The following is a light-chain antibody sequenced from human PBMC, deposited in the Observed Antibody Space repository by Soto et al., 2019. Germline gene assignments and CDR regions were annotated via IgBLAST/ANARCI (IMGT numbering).Light chain of an antibody. CDR2: DVN. CDR1: SSDVGGYNY. CDR3: SSYTSIVTVV. Sequence: QSALTQPASVSGSPGQSITISCTGSSSDVGGYNYVSWYKHHPGKAPKLMLYDVNNRPSGVSDRFSGSKSGNTASLTISGLQAEDEATYYCSSYTSIVTVVFGGGTKLTVL. V-gene: IGLV2-14*01. J-gene: IGLJ3*02.